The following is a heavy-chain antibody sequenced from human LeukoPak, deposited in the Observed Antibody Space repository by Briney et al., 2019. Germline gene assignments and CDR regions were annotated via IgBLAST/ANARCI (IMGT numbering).Heavy chain of an antibody. CDR1: GGSISSSSYY. D-gene: IGHD6-13*01. Sequence: SETLSLTCTVSGGSISSSSYYWGWLRPPPGKGLEWIGSIYYSGSTYYNPSLKSRVTISVDTSKNQFSLKLSSVTAADTAVYYCARQASSWYYYYGMDVWGQGTTVTVSS. CDR2: IYYSGST. V-gene: IGHV4-39*01. J-gene: IGHJ6*02. CDR3: ARQASSWYYYYGMDV.